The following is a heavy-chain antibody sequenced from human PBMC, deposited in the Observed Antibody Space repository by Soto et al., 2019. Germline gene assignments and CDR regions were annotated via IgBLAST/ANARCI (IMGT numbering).Heavy chain of an antibody. CDR2: IYYSGST. Sequence: PSETLSLTCTVSGGSISSGGYYWSWIRQHPGKGLEWIGYIYYSGSTYYNPSLKSRVTISVDTSKNQFSLKLSSVTAADTAVYYCAIAGPSPASLYGDYSDYWGQGTLVTVSS. CDR1: GGSISSGGYY. CDR3: AIAGPSPASLYGDYSDY. D-gene: IGHD4-17*01. V-gene: IGHV4-31*03. J-gene: IGHJ4*02.